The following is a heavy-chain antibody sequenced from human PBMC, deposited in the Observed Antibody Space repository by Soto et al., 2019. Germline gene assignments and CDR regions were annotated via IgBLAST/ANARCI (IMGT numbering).Heavy chain of an antibody. Sequence: SVKVSCKASGGTFSSYAISWVRQAPGQGLDWMGGIIPIFGTANYAQKFQGRVTITADESTSTAYMELSSLRSEDTAVYYCARVTRVTTVTGYYYYGMDVWGQGTTVTVSS. CDR1: GGTFSSYA. V-gene: IGHV1-69*13. J-gene: IGHJ6*02. CDR3: ARVTRVTTVTGYYYYGMDV. CDR2: IIPIFGTA. D-gene: IGHD4-4*01.